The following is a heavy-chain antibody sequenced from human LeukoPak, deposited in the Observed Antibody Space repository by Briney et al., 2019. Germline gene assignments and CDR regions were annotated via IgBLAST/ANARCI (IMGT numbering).Heavy chain of an antibody. CDR3: ARTGSSGYLGDY. CDR2: INPNSGGT. Sequence: ASVKVSCKASGYTFTGYYMHWVRQAPGQGLEWMGWINPNSGGTNYAQKFQDRVTMTRDTSISTAYMALSRLRSDDTAVYYCARTGSSGYLGDYWGQGTLVTVSS. CDR1: GYTFTGYY. V-gene: IGHV1-2*02. J-gene: IGHJ4*02. D-gene: IGHD3-22*01.